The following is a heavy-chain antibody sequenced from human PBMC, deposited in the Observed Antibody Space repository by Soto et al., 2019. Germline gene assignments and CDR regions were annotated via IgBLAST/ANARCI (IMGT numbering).Heavy chain of an antibody. Sequence: QVQLVQSGAEVKKPGASVKVSCKASGYTFTSYYMHWVRQAPGQGLEWMGIINPSGGSTSYAQKFQGRVTMTRDTSTSTVDMELSSLRSEDTAVYYCARDGPYCSGGSCYYYYYGMDVWGQGTTVTVSS. CDR1: GYTFTSYY. V-gene: IGHV1-46*01. J-gene: IGHJ6*02. D-gene: IGHD2-15*01. CDR3: ARDGPYCSGGSCYYYYYGMDV. CDR2: INPSGGST.